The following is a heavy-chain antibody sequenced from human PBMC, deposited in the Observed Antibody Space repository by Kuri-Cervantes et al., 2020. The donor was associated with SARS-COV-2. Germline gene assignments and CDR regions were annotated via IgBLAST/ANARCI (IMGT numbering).Heavy chain of an antibody. J-gene: IGHJ6*02. Sequence: AETLSLTCAVFSGSFSTHYWSWVRQPPGKGLEWIGDVNLIGGTNYNPSLKSRVTISVDTSKNQFSLKKRSVTAADTGRHYCARGLIAVIPSPILGLGPHYFSYQMDVWGPGTTVTVSS. CDR1: SGSFSTHY. CDR2: VNLIGGT. CDR3: ARGLIAVIPSPILGLGPHYFSYQMDV. D-gene: IGHD3-16*01. V-gene: IGHV4-34*01.